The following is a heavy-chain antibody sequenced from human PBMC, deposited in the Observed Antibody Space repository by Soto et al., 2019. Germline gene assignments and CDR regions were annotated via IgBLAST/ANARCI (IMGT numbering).Heavy chain of an antibody. V-gene: IGHV4-34*01. CDR2: INHSGST. Sequence: SETLCVTCAVYGGSFSGYYWSWIRQPPGKGLEWIGEINHSGSTNYNPSLKSRVTISVDTSKNQFSLKLSSVTAADTAVYYCARGGYSVSYYPYYYYVMDVRGQRSTVTVSS. J-gene: IGHJ6*02. CDR1: GGSFSGYY. D-gene: IGHD3-10*01. CDR3: ARGGYSVSYYPYYYYVMDV.